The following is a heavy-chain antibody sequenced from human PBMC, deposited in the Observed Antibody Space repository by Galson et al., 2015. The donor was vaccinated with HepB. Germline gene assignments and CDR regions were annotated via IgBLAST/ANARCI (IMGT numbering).Heavy chain of an antibody. J-gene: IGHJ4*02. Sequence: SLRLSCAASGFTFGDYAMSWSRQAPGKGLEWVGFIRSKAYGGTTEYAASVKGRFTISRDDSKSIAYLRMNSLKTEDTAVYYCSRDPPKNTPAFDYWGQGTLAPV. CDR3: SRDPPKNTPAFDY. V-gene: IGHV3-49*03. D-gene: IGHD2-2*02. CDR1: GFTFGDYA. CDR2: IRSKAYGGTT.